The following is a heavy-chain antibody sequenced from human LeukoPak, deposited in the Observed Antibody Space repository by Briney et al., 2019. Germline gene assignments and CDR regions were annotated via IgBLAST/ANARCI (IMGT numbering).Heavy chain of an antibody. V-gene: IGHV1-24*01. CDR3: APSWGSSGWYSWFDP. Sequence: ASVKVSCKVSGYTLTELSMHWVRQAPGEGLQWMGGFDPEDGETIYAQKFQGRVTMTEDTSTDTAYMEVSSLRSEDTAVYYCAPSWGSSGWYSWFDPWGQGTLVTVSS. J-gene: IGHJ5*02. CDR2: FDPEDGET. CDR1: GYTLTELS. D-gene: IGHD6-19*01.